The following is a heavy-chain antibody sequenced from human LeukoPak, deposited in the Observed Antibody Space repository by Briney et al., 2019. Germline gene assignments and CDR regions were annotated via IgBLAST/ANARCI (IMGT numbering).Heavy chain of an antibody. CDR1: GFTFSSYA. V-gene: IGHV3-30-3*01. Sequence: GRSLRLSCAASGFTFSSYAMHWVRQAPGKGLEWVAVISYDGSNKYYADSVKGRFTISRDNSKNTPYLQMNSLRAEDTAVYYCAREGPTVTTSGYFDYWGQGTLVTVSS. CDR3: AREGPTVTTSGYFDY. D-gene: IGHD4-17*01. J-gene: IGHJ4*02. CDR2: ISYDGSNK.